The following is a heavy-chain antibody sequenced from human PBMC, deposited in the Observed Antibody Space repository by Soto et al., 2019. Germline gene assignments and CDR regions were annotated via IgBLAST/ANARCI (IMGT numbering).Heavy chain of an antibody. CDR3: ASRITMIVVPASDAFDI. D-gene: IGHD3-22*01. CDR2: IIPIFGTA. CDR1: GGTFSSYA. J-gene: IGHJ3*02. V-gene: IGHV1-69*13. Sequence: SVKVSCKASGGTFSSYAISWVRQAPGQGLEWMGGIIPIFGTANYAQKFQGRVTITADESTSTAYMELSSLRSEDTAVYYCASRITMIVVPASDAFDIWGQGTMVTVSS.